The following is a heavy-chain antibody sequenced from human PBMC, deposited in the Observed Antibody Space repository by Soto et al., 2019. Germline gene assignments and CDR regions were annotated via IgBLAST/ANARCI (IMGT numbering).Heavy chain of an antibody. J-gene: IGHJ6*04. Sequence: ASVKVSCKASGYTFTSYGISWVRQAPGQGLEWMGIINPSGGSTSYAQKFQGRVTMTRDTSTSTVYMELSSLRSEDTAVYYCAREGCSGVSCYSVVYYYGMDVWGKGTTVTVSS. CDR1: GYTFTSYG. V-gene: IGHV1-46*03. CDR3: AREGCSGVSCYSVVYYYGMDV. CDR2: INPSGGST. D-gene: IGHD2-15*01.